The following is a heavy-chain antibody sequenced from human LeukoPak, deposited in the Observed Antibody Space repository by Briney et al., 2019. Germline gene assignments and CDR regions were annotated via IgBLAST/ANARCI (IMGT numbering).Heavy chain of an antibody. V-gene: IGHV3-64*01. D-gene: IGHD3-16*01. Sequence: GGSLRLSCAASGFTLGSYAMHWVRQAPGKALEFVSAISSKGDITHYANSEKGRFIMSRDNSKNTQYHQMGSLGAEDMAVYYCARWGGGVDYWGQGTLVTVSS. CDR2: ISSKGDIT. CDR1: GFTLGSYA. J-gene: IGHJ4*02. CDR3: ARWGGGVDY.